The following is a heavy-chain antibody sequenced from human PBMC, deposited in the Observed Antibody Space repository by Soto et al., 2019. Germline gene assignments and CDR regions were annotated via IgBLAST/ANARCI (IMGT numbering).Heavy chain of an antibody. D-gene: IGHD6-19*01. Sequence: GGSLRLSCAASGFTFDDYAMHWVRQAPGKGLEWVSGISWNSGSIGYADSVKGRFTISRDNAKNSLYLQMNSLRAEDTALYYCAKGPNGYSSGWYVDYWGQGTLVTVSS. CDR2: ISWNSGSI. J-gene: IGHJ4*02. CDR1: GFTFDDYA. V-gene: IGHV3-9*01. CDR3: AKGPNGYSSGWYVDY.